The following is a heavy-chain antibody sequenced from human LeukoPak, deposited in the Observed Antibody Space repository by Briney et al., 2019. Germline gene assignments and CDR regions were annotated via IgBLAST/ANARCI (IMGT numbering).Heavy chain of an antibody. J-gene: IGHJ2*01. V-gene: IGHV4-39*01. Sequence: SETLSLTCTVSGGSIGSSSYYWGWIRQPPGKELEWIGSIYYSGSTYYNPSLKSRVTISVDTSKNQFSLKLSSVTAADTAVYYCARHVLSGYLNYWYFDLWGRGTLVTVSS. D-gene: IGHD3-3*01. CDR3: ARHVLSGYLNYWYFDL. CDR1: GGSIGSSSYY. CDR2: IYYSGST.